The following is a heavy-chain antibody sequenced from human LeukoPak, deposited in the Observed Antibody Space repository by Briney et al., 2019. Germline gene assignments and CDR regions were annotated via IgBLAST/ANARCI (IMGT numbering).Heavy chain of an antibody. CDR1: GYSFTNYW. D-gene: IGHD3-10*01. Sequence: GESLKISCKGSGYSFTNYWIGWVRQMPGKGLEWMGRIDPSDSYTNYSPSFQGHVTISADKSINTAYLQWSSLKASDTAMYYCARTINYDSDYWGQGTLVTVSS. V-gene: IGHV5-10-1*01. J-gene: IGHJ4*02. CDR2: IDPSDSYT. CDR3: ARTINYDSDY.